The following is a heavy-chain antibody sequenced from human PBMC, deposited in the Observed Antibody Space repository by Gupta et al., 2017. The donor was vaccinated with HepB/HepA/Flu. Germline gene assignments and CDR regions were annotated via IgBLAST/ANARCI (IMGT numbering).Heavy chain of an antibody. CDR3: ARPGFAAAATFGWFNP. D-gene: IGHD6-13*01. CDR2: IKKDGSEK. V-gene: IGHV3-7*01. CDR1: GFTFSDYW. Sequence: EVQLVESGGDLVQPGGSLRLSCAASGFTFSDYWMSWVRQAPGKGLEWVANIKKDGSEKYYVDSVKGRFIISRENAKNPLYLQMNSLRVEDTAVYYCARPGFAAAATFGWFNPWGQGTLVTVSS. J-gene: IGHJ5*02.